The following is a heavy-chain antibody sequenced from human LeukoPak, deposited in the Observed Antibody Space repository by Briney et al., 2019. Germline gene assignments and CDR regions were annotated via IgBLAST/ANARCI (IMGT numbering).Heavy chain of an antibody. J-gene: IGHJ3*02. CDR3: ARSNYLPRFDAFDI. V-gene: IGHV3-33*08. Sequence: GGSLRLSCAASGFTVSSNYMSWVRQAPGKGLEWVAVIWYDGSNKYYADSVKGRFTISRDNSKNTLYLQMNSLRAEDTAVYYCARSNYLPRFDAFDIWGQGTMVTVSS. CDR2: IWYDGSNK. D-gene: IGHD4-11*01. CDR1: GFTVSSNY.